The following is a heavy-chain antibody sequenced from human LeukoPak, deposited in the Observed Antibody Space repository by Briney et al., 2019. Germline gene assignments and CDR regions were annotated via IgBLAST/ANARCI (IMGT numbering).Heavy chain of an antibody. CDR3: AALLGDGSIDY. V-gene: IGHV4-31*03. D-gene: IGHD2-21*02. CDR2: IYYSGST. CDR1: GGSISSGGYY. J-gene: IGHJ4*02. Sequence: SETLSLTCTVSGGSISSGGYYWSWIRQHPGKGLEWIGCIYYSGSTCYNPSLKSRVTISEDTSKNQFSLRPSSMTAADTAVYYCAALLGDGSIDYWGQGTLVTVSS.